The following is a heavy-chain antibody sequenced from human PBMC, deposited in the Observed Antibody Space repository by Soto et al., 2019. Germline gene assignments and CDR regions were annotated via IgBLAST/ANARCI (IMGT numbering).Heavy chain of an antibody. V-gene: IGHV1-18*01. D-gene: IGHD3-10*01. Sequence: EASVKVSCKASGYTFTNYGISWVRQAPGQGLEWMGWINVYNGNTKYAQKVQGRVTMTTDTSTSTAYMELRSLRSDDTAVYYCARGVGSGSYYNQYNWFAPWGQGTLVTVSS. CDR3: ARGVGSGSYYNQYNWFAP. CDR1: GYTFTNYG. CDR2: INVYNGNT. J-gene: IGHJ5*02.